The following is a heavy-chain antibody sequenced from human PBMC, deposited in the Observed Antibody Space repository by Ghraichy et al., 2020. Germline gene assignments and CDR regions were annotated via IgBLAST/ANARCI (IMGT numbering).Heavy chain of an antibody. D-gene: IGHD1-26*01. Sequence: GGSLRLSCAASGFTVSSNYMSWVRQAPGKGLEWVSVIYSGGSTYYADSVKGRFTISRDNSKNTLYLQMNSLRAEDTAVYYCARSQWELLIFSVWGQGTLVTVSS. J-gene: IGHJ4*02. CDR1: GFTVSSNY. V-gene: IGHV3-53*01. CDR3: ARSQWELLIFSV. CDR2: IYSGGST.